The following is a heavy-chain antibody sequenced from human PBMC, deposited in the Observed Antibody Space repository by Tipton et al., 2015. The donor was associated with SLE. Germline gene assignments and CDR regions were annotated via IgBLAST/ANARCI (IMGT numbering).Heavy chain of an antibody. J-gene: IGHJ3*01. V-gene: IGHV3-21*03. CDR1: GFSFTSYT. D-gene: IGHD3-10*01. Sequence: SLRLSCTASGFSFTSYTWNWVRQAPGKGLEWVSSISSSSTYIYYADSVKGRFTISRDNAKHSQSLQMNSLRAEDSAVYYCATRPGDFFGSSDAFDFWGQGTMVTVSS. CDR3: ATRPGDFFGSSDAFDF. CDR2: ISSSSTYI.